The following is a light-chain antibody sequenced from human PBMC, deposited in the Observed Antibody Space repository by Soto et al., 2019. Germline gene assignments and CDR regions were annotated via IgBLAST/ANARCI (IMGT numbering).Light chain of an antibody. CDR1: SSDVGGYNY. V-gene: IGLV2-11*01. CDR2: DVT. J-gene: IGLJ1*01. Sequence: QSVLTQPRSVSGSPGQSVTISCTGTSSDVGGYNYVSWYQHHPGKAPKLMIYDVTMRPPGVRDRFSASKSGNTASLTISGLQAEDEADYYCCSYAGSYTNVFGTGTKVTVL. CDR3: CSYAGSYTNV.